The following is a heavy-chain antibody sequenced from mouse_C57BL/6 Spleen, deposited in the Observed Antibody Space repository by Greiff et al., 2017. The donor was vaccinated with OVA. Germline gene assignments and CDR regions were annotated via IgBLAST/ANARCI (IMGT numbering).Heavy chain of an antibody. CDR1: GYAFSSYW. V-gene: IGHV1-80*01. J-gene: IGHJ4*01. D-gene: IGHD2-4*01. CDR3: ARNDYAYYYAMDY. CDR2: IYPGDGDT. Sequence: VQLQQSGAELVKPGASVKISCKASGYAFSSYWMNWVKQRPGKGLEWIGQIYPGDGDTNYNGKFKGKATLTADKSSSTAYMQLSSLTSEDSAVYFCARNDYAYYYAMDYWGQGTSVTVSS.